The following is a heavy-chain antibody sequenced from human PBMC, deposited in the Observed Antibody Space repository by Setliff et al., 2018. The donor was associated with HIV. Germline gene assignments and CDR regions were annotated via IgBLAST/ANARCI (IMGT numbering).Heavy chain of an antibody. Sequence: RGSLRLSCAASGFSFSDYYMTWVRQAPGRGLEWVSYITSSGTTTLYGDSMRGRFTASRDNAESSLHLQMNSLRSEDTAIYYCARDRGTQHYSFDYWGQGTLVTVSS. CDR2: ITSSGTTT. J-gene: IGHJ4*02. V-gene: IGHV3-11*04. CDR1: GFSFSDYY. D-gene: IGHD1-26*01. CDR3: ARDRGTQHYSFDY.